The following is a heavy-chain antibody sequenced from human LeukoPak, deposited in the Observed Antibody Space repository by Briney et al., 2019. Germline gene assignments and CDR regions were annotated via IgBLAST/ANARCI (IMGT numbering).Heavy chain of an antibody. CDR3: ARGQRWLQLNWFDP. CDR2: MNPNSGNT. D-gene: IGHD5-24*01. J-gene: IGHJ5*02. Sequence: ASATVSCKASGYTFTSYDINWVRQATGQGLEWMGWMNPNSGNTGYAQKFQGRVTMTRNTSISTAYMELSSLRSEDTAVYYCARGQRWLQLNWFDPWGQGTLVTVS. V-gene: IGHV1-8*01. CDR1: GYTFTSYD.